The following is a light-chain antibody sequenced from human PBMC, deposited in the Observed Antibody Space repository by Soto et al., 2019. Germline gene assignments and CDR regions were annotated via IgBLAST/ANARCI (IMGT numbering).Light chain of an antibody. Sequence: IVLTQSPASLSVSPGEGATLSCRASQNVNNLLAWYQQKPGRPPRLLIYGASPRATGIPARFSGSGSGTEFTLSISSLQSEDFAVYYCQQYNKWPITFGLGTRLE. J-gene: IGKJ5*01. CDR2: GAS. CDR3: QQYNKWPIT. V-gene: IGKV3-15*01. CDR1: QNVNNL.